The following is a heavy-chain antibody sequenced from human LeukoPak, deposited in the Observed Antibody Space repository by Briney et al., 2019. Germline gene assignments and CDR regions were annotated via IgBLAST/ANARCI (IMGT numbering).Heavy chain of an antibody. CDR3: TRGCGGGACYGDY. J-gene: IGHJ4*02. V-gene: IGHV3-74*01. CDR1: GFTFSNYW. Sequence: QPGGSLRLSCAASGFTFSNYWMHWVRQAPGKGLVWVSRINRDGCTTDYADSVKGRFTISRDNAKNTLYLQMNSLRAEDTAVYYCTRGCGGGACYGDYWGQGTLVTVSS. D-gene: IGHD2-21*02. CDR2: INRDGCTT.